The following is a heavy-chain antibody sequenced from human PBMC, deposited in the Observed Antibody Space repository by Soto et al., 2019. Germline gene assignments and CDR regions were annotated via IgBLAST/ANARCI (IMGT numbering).Heavy chain of an antibody. CDR1: EFTFSSYS. V-gene: IGHV3-23*01. Sequence: HPGGSLRLSCAASEFTFSSYSMIWVRQAPGKGLEWVSGVNGGGDITYYAESVKGRFTISRDNSKNTLYLQMNSLRAEDTAVFYCARGHFGVTMDFWGQGTTVTVSS. J-gene: IGHJ6*02. CDR2: VNGGGDIT. CDR3: ARGHFGVTMDF. D-gene: IGHD3-3*01.